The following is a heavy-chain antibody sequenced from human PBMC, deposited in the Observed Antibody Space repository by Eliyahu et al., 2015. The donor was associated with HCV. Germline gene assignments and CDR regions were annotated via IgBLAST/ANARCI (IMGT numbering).Heavy chain of an antibody. V-gene: IGHV4-34*01. CDR1: GGSFSGYY. J-gene: IGHJ4*02. CDR3: ARLGSGMSVTDDY. CDR2: INHSGST. D-gene: IGHD3-10*01. Sequence: QVQLQQWGAGLLKPSETLSLTCAVYGGSFSGYYWSWIRQPPGKGLEWIGEINHSGSTNYNPSLKSRVTISVDTSKNQFSLKLSSVTAADTAVYYCARLGSGMSVTDDYWGQGTLVTVSS.